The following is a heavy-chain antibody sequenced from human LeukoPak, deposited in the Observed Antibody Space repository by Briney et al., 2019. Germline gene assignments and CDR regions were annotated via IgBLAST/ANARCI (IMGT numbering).Heavy chain of an antibody. J-gene: IGHJ6*02. CDR3: ARVHPYYYGSGSYLMGNYYYGMDV. Sequence: PGGSLRLSCVASGFTFSSFEMNWVRQAPGQGLEWVSSISASSSTIYYADSVEGRFTISRDTAKNSLYLQMNSLRAEDTALYYCARVHPYYYGSGSYLMGNYYYGMDVWGQGTTVTVSS. CDR2: ISASSSTI. CDR1: GFTFSSFE. V-gene: IGHV3-48*03. D-gene: IGHD3-10*01.